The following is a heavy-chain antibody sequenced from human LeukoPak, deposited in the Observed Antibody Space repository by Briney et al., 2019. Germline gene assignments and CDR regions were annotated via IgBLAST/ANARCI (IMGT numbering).Heavy chain of an antibody. CDR2: ISSSSRTI. J-gene: IGHJ4*02. CDR1: GFTFSSYS. Sequence: GGSLRLSCAASGFTFSSYSMNWVRQAPGKGLEWVSYISSSSRTIYYADSVKGRFTISRDNAKNSLYLQMNSLRAEDTAVYYCARGSDYYDSSGYYYDLDYWGQGTLVTVSS. CDR3: ARGSDYYDSSGYYYDLDY. V-gene: IGHV3-48*01. D-gene: IGHD3-22*01.